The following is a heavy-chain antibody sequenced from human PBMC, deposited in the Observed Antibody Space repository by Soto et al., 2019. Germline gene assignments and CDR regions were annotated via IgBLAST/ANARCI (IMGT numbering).Heavy chain of an antibody. CDR3: AKDLHGDRDGYHYGAGS. CDR1: GFTFSTYG. D-gene: IGHD4-17*01. Sequence: QVQVVESGGGVVQPGRSLTLSCAASGFTFSTYGMHWVRQAPGKGLEWVAIVSYDGSRKHYVDSVKGRFAISRDNSMNTLYLQLNSLRPEDTAMYYCAKDLHGDRDGYHYGAGSWGQGTLVTVSS. CDR2: VSYDGSRK. V-gene: IGHV3-30*18. J-gene: IGHJ5*02.